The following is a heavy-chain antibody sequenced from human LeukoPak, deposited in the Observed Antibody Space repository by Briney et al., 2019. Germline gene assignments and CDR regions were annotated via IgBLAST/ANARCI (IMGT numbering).Heavy chain of an antibody. CDR2: ISSSSSYI. J-gene: IGHJ4*02. Sequence: PGGSLRLSCAASGFTFSSYSMNWVRQAPGKGLEWVSSISSSSSYIYYADSVKGRFTISRDNAKNSLYLQMNSLRAEDTAVYYCARYEVGATTGADYWGQGTLITVSS. D-gene: IGHD1-26*01. CDR3: ARYEVGATTGADY. CDR1: GFTFSSYS. V-gene: IGHV3-21*01.